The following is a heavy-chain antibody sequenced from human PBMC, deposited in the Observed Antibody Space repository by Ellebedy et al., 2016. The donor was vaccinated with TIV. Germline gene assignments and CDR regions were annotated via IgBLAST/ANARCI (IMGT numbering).Heavy chain of an antibody. Sequence: MPSETLSLTCTVSGGSLTNHSWSWIRQLPGKGLEWIASIYYSDTTNYNPSLKSRVTISVDTSKNQISLTLMSSVSAADTAVYYCERVAITAAVGGGFFDLWGRGTLVTVSS. CDR2: IYYSDTT. J-gene: IGHJ2*01. V-gene: IGHV4-59*11. CDR3: ERVAITAAVGGGFFDL. CDR1: GGSLTNHS. D-gene: IGHD6-13*01.